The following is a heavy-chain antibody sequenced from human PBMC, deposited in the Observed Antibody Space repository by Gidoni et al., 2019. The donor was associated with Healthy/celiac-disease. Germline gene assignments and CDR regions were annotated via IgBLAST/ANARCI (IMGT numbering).Heavy chain of an antibody. CDR2: IYYSGST. D-gene: IGHD1-7*01. CDR3: ASYLILELHY. J-gene: IGHJ4*02. CDR1: GGSISSSSYY. Sequence: QLQLQESGPGLVKPSETLSLTCTVSGGSISSSSYYWGWIRQPPGKGLEWIGSIYYSGSTYDNPSLKSRVTISVDTSKNQFSLKLSSVTAADTAVYYCASYLILELHYWGQGTLVTVSS. V-gene: IGHV4-39*01.